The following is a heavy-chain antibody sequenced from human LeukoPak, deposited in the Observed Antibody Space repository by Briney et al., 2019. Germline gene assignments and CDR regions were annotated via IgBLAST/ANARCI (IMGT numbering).Heavy chain of an antibody. Sequence: GGSLRLSCAASGFTFSSYAMSWVRQAPGKGLEWVSAISGSGGSIYYADSVEGRFTISRDNSKNTLYLQMNSLRAEDTAVYYCAKIPGYSSGWYDWKPGYFDYWGQGTLVTVSS. CDR2: ISGSGGSI. CDR1: GFTFSSYA. D-gene: IGHD6-19*01. CDR3: AKIPGYSSGWYDWKPGYFDY. J-gene: IGHJ4*02. V-gene: IGHV3-23*01.